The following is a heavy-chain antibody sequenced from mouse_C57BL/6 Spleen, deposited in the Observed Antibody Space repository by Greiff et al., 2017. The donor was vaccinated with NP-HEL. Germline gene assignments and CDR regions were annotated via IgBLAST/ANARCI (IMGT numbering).Heavy chain of an antibody. J-gene: IGHJ4*01. CDR2: INPNNGGT. D-gene: IGHD1-1*01. Sequence: VQLQQSGPELVKPGASVKMSCKASGYTFTDYNMHWVKQSHGKSLEWIGYINPNNGGTSYNQKFKGKATLTVNKSSSTAYMERRSLTSEDSAVYYCARDGVVPYYAMDYWGQGTSVTVSS. CDR3: ARDGVVPYYAMDY. V-gene: IGHV1-22*01. CDR1: GYTFTDYN.